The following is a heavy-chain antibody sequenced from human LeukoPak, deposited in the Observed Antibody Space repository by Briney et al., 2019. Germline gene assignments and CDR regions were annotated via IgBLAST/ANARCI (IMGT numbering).Heavy chain of an antibody. CDR2: INPNSGGT. Sequence: ASVKVSCKASGYTFTGYYMHWVRQAPGQGLEWMGWINPNSGGTNYAQKFQGRVTMTRDTSISTAYMELSSLRSDDTAVYYCARGGDDFWSGYNRWGQGTLVTVSS. J-gene: IGHJ5*02. CDR1: GYTFTGYY. D-gene: IGHD3-3*01. V-gene: IGHV1-2*02. CDR3: ARGGDDFWSGYNR.